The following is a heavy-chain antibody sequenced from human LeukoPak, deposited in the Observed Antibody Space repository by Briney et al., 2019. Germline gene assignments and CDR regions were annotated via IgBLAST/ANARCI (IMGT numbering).Heavy chain of an antibody. D-gene: IGHD5-24*01. CDR2: IKPDGSEK. V-gene: IGHV3-7*03. CDR3: ARVPRDPWHYDY. Sequence: PGGSLRLSCAASGFTFSSYWMSWVRQAPGKGLEWVANIKPDGSEKYYVDSVKGRFTISRDNAKNSLYLQMNSLRAGDTAVCYCARVPRDPWHYDYWGQGTLVPVSS. CDR1: GFTFSSYW. J-gene: IGHJ4*02.